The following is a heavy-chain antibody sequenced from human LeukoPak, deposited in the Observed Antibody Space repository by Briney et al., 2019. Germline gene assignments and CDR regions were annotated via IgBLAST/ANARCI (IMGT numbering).Heavy chain of an antibody. V-gene: IGHV4-30-4*08. Sequence: SGTLSLTCTVSGGSISSGDYYWSWIRQPPGKGLEWIGYIYYSGSTYYNPSLKSRVTISVDTSKNQFSLKLSSVTAADTAVYYCARDLTYYYDSSGGPGAFDIWGQGTMVTVSS. CDR2: IYYSGST. J-gene: IGHJ3*02. CDR3: ARDLTYYYDSSGGPGAFDI. CDR1: GGSISSGDYY. D-gene: IGHD3-22*01.